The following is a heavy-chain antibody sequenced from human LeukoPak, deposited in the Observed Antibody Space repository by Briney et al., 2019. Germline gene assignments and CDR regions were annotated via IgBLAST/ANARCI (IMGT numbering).Heavy chain of an antibody. V-gene: IGHV3-15*01. CDR1: GFAFSNAW. CDR3: TAGGYGGQFDY. Sequence: GGSLRLSCAASGFAFSNAWMSCVRQAPGKGLEWVGRIKSKTDGGTTDYAAPVKGRFTISRDDSKNTQYLQMNSMKTEDTAVYYCTAGGYGGQFDYWGQGTLVTVSS. D-gene: IGHD5-12*01. CDR2: IKSKTDGGTT. J-gene: IGHJ4*02.